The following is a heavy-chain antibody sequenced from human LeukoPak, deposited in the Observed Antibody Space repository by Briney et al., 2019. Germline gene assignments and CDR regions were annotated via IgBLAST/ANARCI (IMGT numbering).Heavy chain of an antibody. V-gene: IGHV3-21*01. CDR3: ARDGHGGTFQH. D-gene: IGHD4-23*01. CDR1: GFTFSTYS. Sequence: PGGSLRLSCAASGFTFSTYSMNWVRQAPGKGLEWVSSISSSISYIYYSDSVKGRFTISRDNAKNSLYLQMNSLRAEGTAVYYCARDGHGGTFQHLGQGTLVTVSS. J-gene: IGHJ1*01. CDR2: ISSSISYI.